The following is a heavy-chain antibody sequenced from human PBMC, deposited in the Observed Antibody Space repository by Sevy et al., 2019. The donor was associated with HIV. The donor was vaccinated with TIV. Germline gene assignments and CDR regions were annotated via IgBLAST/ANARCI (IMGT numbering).Heavy chain of an antibody. CDR2: ISGSSSYI. CDR3: TRHVDVTSSWSQTYYLYYMDV. D-gene: IGHD6-13*01. Sequence: GGSLRLSCAASGFTFSSYSLSWVRQAPGKGLEWVSSISGSSSYIYHTDSVKGRFTNSRDNAKNSLQLQMNSLRAEDTAVYYCTRHVDVTSSWSQTYYLYYMDVWGKGTTVTVSS. CDR1: GFTFSSYS. J-gene: IGHJ6*03. V-gene: IGHV3-21*01.